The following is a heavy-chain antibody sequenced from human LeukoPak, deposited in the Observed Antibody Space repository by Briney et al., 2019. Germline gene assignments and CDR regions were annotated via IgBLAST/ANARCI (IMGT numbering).Heavy chain of an antibody. J-gene: IGHJ3*02. V-gene: IGHV3-48*02. CDR1: GFTFSSYA. CDR3: AREGHYYDSSGYYSLGAFDI. D-gene: IGHD3-22*01. Sequence: GRSLRLSCAASGFTFSSYAMHWVRQAPGKGLEWVSYISSSSSTIYYADSVKGRFTISRDNAKNSLYLQMNSLRDEDTAVYYCAREGHYYDSSGYYSLGAFDIWGQGTMVTVSS. CDR2: ISSSSSTI.